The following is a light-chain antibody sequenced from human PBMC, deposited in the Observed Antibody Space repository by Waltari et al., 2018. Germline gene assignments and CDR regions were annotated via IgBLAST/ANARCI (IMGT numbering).Light chain of an antibody. CDR1: SSDIGGYNF. Sequence: QSALTQPASVSGSPGQSITISCTGTSSDIGGYNFVSWYQQHPGKAPELMIYEVTNRPSGAANRFSGPKSGNTASLTISGLQAEDEADYYCSSYTTTTTLLFGTGTKVTVL. V-gene: IGLV2-14*01. CDR2: EVT. CDR3: SSYTTTTTLL. J-gene: IGLJ1*01.